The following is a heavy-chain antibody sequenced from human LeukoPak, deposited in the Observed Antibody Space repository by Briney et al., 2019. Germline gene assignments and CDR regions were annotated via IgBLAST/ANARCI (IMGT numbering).Heavy chain of an antibody. CDR1: GYTFTDYF. V-gene: IGHV1-18*04. J-gene: IGHJ6*03. Sequence: ASVKVSCKASGYTFTDYFMNWVRQAPGQGLEWMGWISAYNGNTNYAQKLQGRVTMTTDTSTSTAYMELRSLRSDDTAVYYCARDRGYSNYYYYYYMDVWGKGTTVTVSS. CDR3: ARDRGYSNYYYYYYMDV. CDR2: ISAYNGNT. D-gene: IGHD4-11*01.